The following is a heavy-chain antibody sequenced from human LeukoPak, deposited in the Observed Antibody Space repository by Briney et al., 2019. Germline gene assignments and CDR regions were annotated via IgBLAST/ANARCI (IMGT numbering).Heavy chain of an antibody. Sequence: GASLRLSCAASGFTFSNYAMRWVRQAPGKGLEWVSAVSGRDTSTYYADSVKGRFTISRDNSKNTLYLQMNSLRAEDTAIYYCAKWGDYDVLTGYYDSDYWGQGTLVTVSS. CDR3: AKWGDYDVLTGYYDSDY. V-gene: IGHV3-23*01. D-gene: IGHD3-9*01. CDR2: VSGRDTST. CDR1: GFTFSNYA. J-gene: IGHJ4*02.